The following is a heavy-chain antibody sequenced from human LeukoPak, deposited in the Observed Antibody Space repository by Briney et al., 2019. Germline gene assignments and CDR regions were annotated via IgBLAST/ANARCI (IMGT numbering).Heavy chain of an antibody. CDR3: ARHGYSSGSLAWFDP. D-gene: IGHD6-19*01. Sequence: ASETLSLTCTVAGGSISSYYWSWIRQPPGKGLEWIGYIYYSGSTNYNPSLKSRVTISVDTSKNQFSLKLSSVTAADTAVYYCARHGYSSGSLAWFDPWGQGTQVTVSS. CDR2: IYYSGST. CDR1: GGSISSYY. V-gene: IGHV4-59*01. J-gene: IGHJ5*02.